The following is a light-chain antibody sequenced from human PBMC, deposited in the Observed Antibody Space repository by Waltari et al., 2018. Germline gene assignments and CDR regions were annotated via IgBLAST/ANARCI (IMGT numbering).Light chain of an antibody. CDR1: GSTIGDGHN. V-gene: IGLV1-40*01. J-gene: IGLJ2*01. CDR2: GNN. Sequence: QSALTQPPSVSGAPGQRHTIHCTGSGSTIGDGHNVNWYQRFPGTSPKLLLYGNNNRPSGVPDRFFGSKTGTSASLAITGLQADDEADYYCQSYDRSLSVVFGGGTKLTVL. CDR3: QSYDRSLSVV.